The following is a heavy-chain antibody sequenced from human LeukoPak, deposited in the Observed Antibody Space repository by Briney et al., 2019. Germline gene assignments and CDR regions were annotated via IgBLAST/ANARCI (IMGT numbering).Heavy chain of an antibody. CDR3: ARADRLDGSPYLIGP. CDR2: INPNSGGT. V-gene: IGHV1-2*02. Sequence: ASVKVSCKTSGYSFTDYYMHWVRQAPGQGLEWMGWINPNSGGTSTAQKFQGRITMTRDTSITTVYMEVSWLTSDDTAIYYCARADRLDGSPYLIGPWGQGTLVTISS. J-gene: IGHJ5*02. D-gene: IGHD1-26*01. CDR1: GYSFTDYY.